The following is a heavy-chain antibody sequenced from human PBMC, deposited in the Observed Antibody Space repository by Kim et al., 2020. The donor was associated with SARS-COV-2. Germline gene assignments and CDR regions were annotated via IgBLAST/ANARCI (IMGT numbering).Heavy chain of an antibody. J-gene: IGHJ4*02. CDR3: TRVGRWGMATMDLDY. CDR1: GFTFGDHG. D-gene: IGHD3-16*01. CDR2: IRSKRYGGTT. Sequence: GGSLRLSCTPSGFTFGDHGMTWVRQAPGKGLEWVGFIRSKRYGGTTECAASVKGRFTISRDDSKSIAYLQMNSLKTEDTGVYYCTRVGRWGMATMDLDYWGQGTLVTVSS. V-gene: IGHV3-49*04.